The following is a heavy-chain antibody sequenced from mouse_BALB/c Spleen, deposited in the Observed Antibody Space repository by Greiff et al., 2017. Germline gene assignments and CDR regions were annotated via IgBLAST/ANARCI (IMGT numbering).Heavy chain of an antibody. CDR3: ARAGNYYAMDY. V-gene: IGHV5-4*02. CDR2: ISDGGSYT. J-gene: IGHJ4*01. CDR1: GFTFSDYY. D-gene: IGHD3-1*01. Sequence: EVKLMESGGDLVKPGGSLKLSCAASGFTFSDYYMYWVRQTPEKRLEWVATISDGGSYTYYPDSVKGRFTISRDNAKNNLYLQMSSLKSEDTAMYYCARAGNYYAMDYWGQGTSVTVSS.